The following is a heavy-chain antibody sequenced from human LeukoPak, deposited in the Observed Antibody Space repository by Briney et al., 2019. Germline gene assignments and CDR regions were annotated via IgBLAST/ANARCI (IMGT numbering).Heavy chain of an antibody. CDR1: GFTFSSYG. Sequence: GGSLRLSCAASGFTFSSYGMHWVRQAPGKGLEWVGRIKSKTDGGTTDYAAPVKGRFTISRDDSKNTLYLQMNSLKTEDTAVYYCTTESYGSGDYWGQGTLVTVSS. CDR3: TTESYGSGDY. J-gene: IGHJ4*02. V-gene: IGHV3-15*01. D-gene: IGHD3-10*01. CDR2: IKSKTDGGTT.